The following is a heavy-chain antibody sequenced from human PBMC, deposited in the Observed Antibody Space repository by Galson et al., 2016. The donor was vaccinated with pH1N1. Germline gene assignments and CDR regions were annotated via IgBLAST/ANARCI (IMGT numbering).Heavy chain of an antibody. V-gene: IGHV3-48*02. CDR3: ARVIQFLDPWYMDV. CDR2: INGPSSGTI. CDR1: DSSFSAYS. D-gene: IGHD3-3*01. J-gene: IGHJ6*03. Sequence: SLRLSCAASDSSFSAYSMNWVRQAPGKGLQWLAYINGPSSGTIYYAESVRGRFTISRDNAKNSLFLHMNSLRDEDTAIYFCARVIQFLDPWYMDVWGKGTTVIVSS.